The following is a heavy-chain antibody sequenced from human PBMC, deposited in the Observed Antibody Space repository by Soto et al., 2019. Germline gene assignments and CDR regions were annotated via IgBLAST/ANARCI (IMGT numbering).Heavy chain of an antibody. Sequence: GESLKISCKGSGYNFTSYWIIWVRQMPGKGLEWMGNIDPTDSFTNYSPSFQGHVTISTDKSMSTAYLQWGTLKASDTAMYYYARRGYDFWSGLDVWGQGTTVTV. CDR1: GYNFTSYW. J-gene: IGHJ6*02. V-gene: IGHV5-10-1*01. CDR2: IDPTDSFT. CDR3: ARRGYDFWSGLDV. D-gene: IGHD3-3*01.